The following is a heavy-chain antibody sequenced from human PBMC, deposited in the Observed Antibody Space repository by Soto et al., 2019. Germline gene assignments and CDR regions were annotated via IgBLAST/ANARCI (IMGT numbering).Heavy chain of an antibody. CDR3: ARDQSPRLLWFGELLSPPYYYGMDV. V-gene: IGHV3-33*01. CDR1: GFTFSSYG. Sequence: GGSLRLSCAASGFTFSSYGMHWVRQAPGKGLEWVAVIWYDGSNKYYADSVKGRFTISRDNSKNTLYLQMNSLRAEDTAVYYCARDQSPRLLWFGELLSPPYYYGMDVWGQGTTVTVSS. D-gene: IGHD3-10*01. CDR2: IWYDGSNK. J-gene: IGHJ6*02.